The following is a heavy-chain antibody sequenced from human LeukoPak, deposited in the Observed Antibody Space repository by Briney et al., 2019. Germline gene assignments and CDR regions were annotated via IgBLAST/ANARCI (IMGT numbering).Heavy chain of an antibody. V-gene: IGHV4-31*03. J-gene: IGHJ3*02. D-gene: IGHD3-22*01. Sequence: SETLSLTCTVSGGSISSGGYYWSWIRQHPGKGPEWIGYIYYSGSTYYNPSLKSRVTISADTSKNQFSLKLSSVTAADTAVYYCARDARVITNDAFDIWGQGTMVTVSS. CDR2: IYYSGST. CDR1: GGSISSGGYY. CDR3: ARDARVITNDAFDI.